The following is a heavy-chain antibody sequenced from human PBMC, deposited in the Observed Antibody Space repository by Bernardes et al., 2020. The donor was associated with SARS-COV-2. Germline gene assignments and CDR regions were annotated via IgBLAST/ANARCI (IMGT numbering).Heavy chain of an antibody. CDR1: GFTFKTYG. D-gene: IGHD3-10*01. J-gene: IGHJ4*02. CDR3: AKDQSFYYASSDY. V-gene: IGHV3-23*01. CDR2: ISGDGAT. Sequence: GGSLRLSCAASGFTFKTYGMNWVRQAPGKGLEWVPGISGDGATYYADSVKGRFTISRDNSKNTVYLQMDSLRAEDTATYYCAKDQSFYYASSDYWGQGTLVTVSS.